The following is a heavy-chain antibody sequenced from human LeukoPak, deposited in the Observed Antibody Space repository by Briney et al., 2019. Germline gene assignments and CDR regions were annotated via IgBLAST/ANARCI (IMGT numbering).Heavy chain of an antibody. V-gene: IGHV4-34*01. CDR2: INHSGSN. CDR3: ATRIAAAGTWYWYFDL. J-gene: IGHJ2*01. CDR1: GGSFSGCY. Sequence: SETLSLTCAVYGGSFSGCYWSWLRKPSGRGLEWIGEINHSGSNNYNPSLKSRVTISVDTSKNQFSLKRKSVTAADTAVYYCATRIAAAGTWYWYFDLWGRGTLVTVSS. D-gene: IGHD6-13*01.